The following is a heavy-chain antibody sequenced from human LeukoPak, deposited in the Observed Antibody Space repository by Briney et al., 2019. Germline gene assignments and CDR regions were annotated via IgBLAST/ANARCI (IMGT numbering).Heavy chain of an antibody. J-gene: IGHJ6*02. D-gene: IGHD6-13*01. Sequence: GGSLRLSCAASGLTFSGYTMNWVRPAPGGGLGWVASISPCGNYIYYADSVKGRFTISRDNAKNSLFLQMNSLRAEDTAVYSCARGIAASGYTMDVWGRGTTVTVSS. CDR2: ISPCGNYI. CDR1: GLTFSGYT. CDR3: ARGIAASGYTMDV. V-gene: IGHV3-21*01.